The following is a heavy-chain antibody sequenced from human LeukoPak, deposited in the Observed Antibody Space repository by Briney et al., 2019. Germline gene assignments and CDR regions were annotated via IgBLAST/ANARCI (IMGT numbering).Heavy chain of an antibody. CDR1: GFTFSDYY. CDR3: ARDVDYANPRHDY. J-gene: IGHJ4*02. V-gene: IGHV3-11*04. D-gene: IGHD4/OR15-4a*01. Sequence: GGSLRLSCAASGFTFSDYYMSWIRQAPGKGLEWVSYISSSGSTIYYADSVKGRFTISRDNANNSVYLQMNSLRSEDTAVYYCARDVDYANPRHDYWGQGTLVAVSS. CDR2: ISSSGSTI.